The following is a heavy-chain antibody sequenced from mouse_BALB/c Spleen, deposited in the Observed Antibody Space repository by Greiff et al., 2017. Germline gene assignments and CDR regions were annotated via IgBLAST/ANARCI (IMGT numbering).Heavy chain of an antibody. CDR1: GYTFTSYW. CDR3: ARSLLRNYYAMDY. V-gene: IGHV1-7*01. J-gene: IGHJ4*01. D-gene: IGHD1-1*01. Sequence: VQLQQSGAELAKPGASVKMSCKASGYTFTSYWMHWVKQRPGQGLEWIGYINPSTGYTEYNQKFKDKATLTADKSSSTAYMQLSSLTSEDSAVYYCARSLLRNYYAMDYWGQGTSVTVSS. CDR2: INPSTGYT.